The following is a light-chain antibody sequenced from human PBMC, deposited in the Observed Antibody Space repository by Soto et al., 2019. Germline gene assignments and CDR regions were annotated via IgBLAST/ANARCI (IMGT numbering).Light chain of an antibody. CDR2: AND. CDR3: QSYGSSLSGYV. CDR1: SSNIGAGYD. Sequence: QSVLTQPPSVSGAPGQRVTISCTGSSSNIGAGYDVHWYQQLPGTAPKLLIYANDNRPSGVPDRFSGSESGTSASLAITGLQAEDEADYYCQSYGSSLSGYVFGTGTKVTV. J-gene: IGLJ1*01. V-gene: IGLV1-40*01.